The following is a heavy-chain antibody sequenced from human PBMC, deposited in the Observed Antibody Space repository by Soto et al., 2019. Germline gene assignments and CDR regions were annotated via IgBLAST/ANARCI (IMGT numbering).Heavy chain of an antibody. J-gene: IGHJ4*02. CDR3: ARGRGDIVVVPAATPKEKIFDY. V-gene: IGHV4-34*01. CDR2: INHSGST. CDR1: GWSFSGYY. Sequence: PSETLSLTCAVYGWSFSGYYLSWIRQPPGKGLEWIGEINHSGSTNYNPSLKSRVTISVDTSKNQFSLKLSSVTAADTAVYYCARGRGDIVVVPAATPKEKIFDYWGQGTLVTVS. D-gene: IGHD2-2*01.